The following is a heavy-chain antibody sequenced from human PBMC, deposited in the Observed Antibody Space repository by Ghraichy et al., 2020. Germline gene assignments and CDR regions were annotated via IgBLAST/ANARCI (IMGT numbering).Heavy chain of an antibody. V-gene: IGHV4-34*01. D-gene: IGHD3-10*01. CDR2: INHSGST. CDR1: GGSFSGYY. J-gene: IGHJ6*02. Sequence: SETLSLTCAVYGGSFSGYYWSWIRQPPGKGLEWIGEINHSGSTNYNPSLKSRVTISVDTSKNQFSLKLSSVTAADTAVYYCARGRKTYYYGSGYGMDVWGQGTTVTVSS. CDR3: ARGRKTYYYGSGYGMDV.